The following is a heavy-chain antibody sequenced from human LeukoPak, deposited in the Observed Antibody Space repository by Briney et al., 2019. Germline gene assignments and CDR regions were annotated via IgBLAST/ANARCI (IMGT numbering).Heavy chain of an antibody. V-gene: IGHV4-59*01. J-gene: IGHJ4*02. D-gene: IGHD1/OR15-1a*01. CDR1: GGSISSYY. CDR3: ARLSTWRGVNTDY. Sequence: SETLSLTCTVSGGSISSYYWSWIRQPPGKGLEWIGYIYYSGSTNYNPSLKSRVTISVDTSKNQFSLKLSSVTAADTAVYYCARLSTWRGVNTDYWGQGTLVTVSS. CDR2: IYYSGST.